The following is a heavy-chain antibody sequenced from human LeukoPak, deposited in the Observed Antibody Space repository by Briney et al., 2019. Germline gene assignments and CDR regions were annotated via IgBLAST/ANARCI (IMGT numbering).Heavy chain of an antibody. V-gene: IGHV3-30*02. Sequence: QPGGSLRLSCAASGFTFSSYGMHWVRQAPGKGLEWVAFIRYDGSNKYYADSVKGRFTISRDNSKNTLYLQMNSLRAEDTAVYYCAKDSRQYQLLHLNWFDPWGQGTLVTVSS. J-gene: IGHJ5*02. CDR2: IRYDGSNK. D-gene: IGHD2-2*01. CDR3: AKDSRQYQLLHLNWFDP. CDR1: GFTFSSYG.